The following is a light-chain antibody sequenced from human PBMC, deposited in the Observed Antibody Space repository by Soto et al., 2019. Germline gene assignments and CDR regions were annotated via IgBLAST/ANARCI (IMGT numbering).Light chain of an antibody. V-gene: IGKV1-9*01. J-gene: IGKJ3*01. CDR1: QAISSY. CDR3: QQLNSYPQIT. CDR2: AAS. Sequence: DIQLTQSPSFLSASVGDRVTITCRASQAISSYLAWYQQKPGKAPKLLIYAASTLQSGVPSRFSGSGSGTEFTLTVSNLQPEDFATYYCQQLNSYPQITFGPGTKVDI.